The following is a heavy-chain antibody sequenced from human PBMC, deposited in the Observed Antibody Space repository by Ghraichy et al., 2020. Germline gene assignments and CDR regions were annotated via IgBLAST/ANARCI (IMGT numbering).Heavy chain of an antibody. J-gene: IGHJ4*02. CDR2: IYSSGNT. CDR3: ASLPRGEY. CDR1: GFTVSSNY. V-gene: IGHV3-53*04. D-gene: IGHD3-10*01. Sequence: GSLRLSCAASGFTVSSNYMSWVRQAPGKGLEWVSVIYSSGNTYYADSVEGRFTISRHNSQNTLFLQMNSLRPEDTAVYYCASLPRGEYWGQGTLVTVSS.